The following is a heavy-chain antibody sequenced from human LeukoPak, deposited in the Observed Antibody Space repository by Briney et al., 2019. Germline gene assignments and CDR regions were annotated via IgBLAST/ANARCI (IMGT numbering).Heavy chain of an antibody. J-gene: IGHJ4*02. CDR1: GFTFSSYA. CDR2: ISYDGSNK. D-gene: IGHD1-26*01. Sequence: GGSLRLSCAASGFTFSSYAMHWVRQAPGKRLEWVAVISYDGSNKYYADSVKGRFTISRDNSKNTLYLQMNSLRAEDTAVYYCARDSVGATNYFDYWGQGTLVTVSS. CDR3: ARDSVGATNYFDY. V-gene: IGHV3-30-3*01.